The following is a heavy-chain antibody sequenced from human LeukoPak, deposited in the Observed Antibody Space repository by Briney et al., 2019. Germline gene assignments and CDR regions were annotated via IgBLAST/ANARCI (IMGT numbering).Heavy chain of an antibody. CDR2: ISSSSSYI. V-gene: IGHV3-21*01. Sequence: PGGSLRLSCAASGFTFSSYSMNWVRQAPGKGLKWVSSISSSSSYIYYADSVKGRFTISRDNAKNSLYLQMNSLRAEDTAVYYCASYTFGGVIVSDYWGQGTLVTVSS. D-gene: IGHD3-16*02. CDR1: GFTFSSYS. CDR3: ASYTFGGVIVSDY. J-gene: IGHJ4*02.